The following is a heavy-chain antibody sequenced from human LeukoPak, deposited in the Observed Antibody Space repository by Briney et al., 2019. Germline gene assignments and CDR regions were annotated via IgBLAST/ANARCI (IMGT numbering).Heavy chain of an antibody. CDR1: GFTFSTYT. CDR3: ARGNRNSPRWFDP. Sequence: GGSLRLSCAASGFTFSTYTMNWVRQAPEKGLEWVSYISSSSSTIYYADSVKGRFTISRDNAKNSLYLQMNSLRDEDTAVYYCARGNRNSPRWFDPWGQGTLVTVSS. D-gene: IGHD1/OR15-1a*01. J-gene: IGHJ5*02. V-gene: IGHV3-48*02. CDR2: ISSSSSTI.